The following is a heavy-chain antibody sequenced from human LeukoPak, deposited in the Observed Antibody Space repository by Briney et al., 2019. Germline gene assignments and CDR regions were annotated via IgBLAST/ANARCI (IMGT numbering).Heavy chain of an antibody. D-gene: IGHD3-10*01. CDR3: AHMSTMVRGATYYFNY. CDR2: IYWDDDK. Sequence: SGPTLVNPTQTLTLTCTFSGFSLSASGVGVGWIRQPPGKALEWLALIYWDDDKRYSPSLKSRLTITKDTSKNQVVLTMTNMDPVDTATYYCAHMSTMVRGATYYFNYWGQGTLVTVSS. V-gene: IGHV2-5*02. CDR1: GFSLSASGVG. J-gene: IGHJ4*02.